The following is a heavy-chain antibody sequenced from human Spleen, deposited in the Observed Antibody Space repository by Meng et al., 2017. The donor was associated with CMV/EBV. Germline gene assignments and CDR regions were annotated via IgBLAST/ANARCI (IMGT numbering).Heavy chain of an antibody. CDR2: IAYSGGT. CDR3: AWGPNMFYFDS. V-gene: IGHV4-61*08. Sequence: GSLRLSCTGSGVSVSSRDSYWSWIRRPPGKEMEWMGYIAYSGGTNYNPSLKSRVTMSLDTSKTQVSLRLNSVTAADTAVYYCAWGPNMFYFDSWAQGTLVTVSS. D-gene: IGHD3-16*01. CDR1: GVSVSSRDSY. J-gene: IGHJ4*02.